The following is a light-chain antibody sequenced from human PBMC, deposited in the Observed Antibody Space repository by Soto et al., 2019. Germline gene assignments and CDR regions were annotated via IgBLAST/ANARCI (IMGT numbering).Light chain of an antibody. V-gene: IGKV1-9*01. CDR3: QQLKPYPVI. Sequence: DIQLTQSPSSLSAAVGDRVTITCRASQGISSFLAWFQHKPGKAPKLLIYGASALQSGVPSRFSGSGSGTEFTLTISSLQPEDFATYYCQQLKPYPVIFGGGTKVEIQ. J-gene: IGKJ4*01. CDR2: GAS. CDR1: QGISSF.